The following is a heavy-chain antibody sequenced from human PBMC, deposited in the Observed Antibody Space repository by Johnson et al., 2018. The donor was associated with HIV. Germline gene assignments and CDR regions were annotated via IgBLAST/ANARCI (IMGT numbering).Heavy chain of an antibody. Sequence: QVQLVESGGGVVQPGGSLRLSCAASGFTFSSYGMHWVRQAPGKGLEWVAFIRYDGNNKYYADSVKGRFTISRDNSKNTMYLQMNSLRAEDTAVYYCARATVDDYGDYDDAFDIWGQGTMVTVSS. J-gene: IGHJ3*02. CDR3: ARATVDDYGDYDDAFDI. V-gene: IGHV3-30*02. CDR2: IRYDGNNK. D-gene: IGHD4-17*01. CDR1: GFTFSSYG.